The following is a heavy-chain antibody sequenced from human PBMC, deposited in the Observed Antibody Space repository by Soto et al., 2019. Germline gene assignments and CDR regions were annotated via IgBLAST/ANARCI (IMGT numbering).Heavy chain of an antibody. Sequence: ASVKVSCKASGYTFTGYYMHWVRQAPGQGLEWMGWINPNSGGTNYAQKFQGWVTMTRDTSISTAYMELSRLRSDDTAVYYCARDWGSEWLVLGYWGQGTLVTVSS. V-gene: IGHV1-2*04. J-gene: IGHJ4*02. CDR2: INPNSGGT. D-gene: IGHD6-19*01. CDR1: GYTFTGYY. CDR3: ARDWGSEWLVLGY.